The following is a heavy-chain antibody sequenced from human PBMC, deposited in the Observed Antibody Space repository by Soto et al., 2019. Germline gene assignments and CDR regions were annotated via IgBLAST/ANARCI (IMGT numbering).Heavy chain of an antibody. J-gene: IGHJ6*03. V-gene: IGHV4-39*01. D-gene: IGHD6-6*01. Sequence: PSETLSLTCTVSGGSISSGDYYWSWICQPPGKGLEWIGYIYYSGSTYYNPSLKSRVTISVDTSKNQFSLKLSSVTAADTAVYYCARHPALLSARNYYYYYYMDVWGKGTTVTVSS. CDR3: ARHPALLSARNYYYYYYMDV. CDR2: IYYSGST. CDR1: GGSISSGDYY.